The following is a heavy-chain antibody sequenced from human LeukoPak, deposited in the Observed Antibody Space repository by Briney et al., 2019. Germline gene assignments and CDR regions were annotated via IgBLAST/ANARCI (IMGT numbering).Heavy chain of an antibody. J-gene: IGHJ4*02. V-gene: IGHV3-48*03. Sequence: GGSLRLSCAASGFTFSSYEMNWVRQAPGKGLEWVSYISSSGSTIYYADSVKGRFTISRDNAKNSLYLQMNSQRAEDTAVYYCARDFNRYSSGWYQSFDYWGQGTLVTVSS. CDR1: GFTFSSYE. CDR2: ISSSGSTI. D-gene: IGHD6-19*01. CDR3: ARDFNRYSSGWYQSFDY.